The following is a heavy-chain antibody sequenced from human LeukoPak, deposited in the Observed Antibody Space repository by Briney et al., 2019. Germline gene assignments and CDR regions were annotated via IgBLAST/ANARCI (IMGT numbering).Heavy chain of an antibody. CDR1: GYTFTSYY. Sequence: ASVKVSCKASGYTFTSYYMHWVRQAPGKGLEWMGGFDPEDGETIYAQKFQGRVTMTEDTSTDTAYMELSSLRSEDTAVYYCATGLVGANNWFDPWGQGTLVTVSS. CDR2: FDPEDGET. V-gene: IGHV1-24*01. D-gene: IGHD1-26*01. J-gene: IGHJ5*02. CDR3: ATGLVGANNWFDP.